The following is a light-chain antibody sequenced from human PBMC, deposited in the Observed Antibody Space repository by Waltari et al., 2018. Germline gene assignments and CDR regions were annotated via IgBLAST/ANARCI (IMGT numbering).Light chain of an antibody. Sequence: EIVMTQSPATLSVSPGERDTPSCRASQSVSSNLAWYQQKPGQAPRPLIYGASTRATGIPARFSGSGSGTEFTLTISSLQSEDFAVYYCQQYNNWPRTFGGGTKVEIK. J-gene: IGKJ4*01. CDR2: GAS. V-gene: IGKV3-15*01. CDR1: QSVSSN. CDR3: QQYNNWPRT.